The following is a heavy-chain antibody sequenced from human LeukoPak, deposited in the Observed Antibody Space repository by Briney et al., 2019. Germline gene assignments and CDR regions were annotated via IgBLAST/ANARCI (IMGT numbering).Heavy chain of an antibody. D-gene: IGHD3-22*01. J-gene: IGHJ4*02. CDR2: INPNSGGT. CDR3: ARGYYYDSSGSPPWGY. CDR1: GYTFTGYY. Sequence: ASVKVSCKASGYTFTGYYMHWVRQAPGQGLEWMGWINPNSGGTNYAQKFQGRVTMTRDTSTSTAYMELRSLRSDDTAMYYCARGYYYDSSGSPPWGYWGQGTLVTISS. V-gene: IGHV1-2*02.